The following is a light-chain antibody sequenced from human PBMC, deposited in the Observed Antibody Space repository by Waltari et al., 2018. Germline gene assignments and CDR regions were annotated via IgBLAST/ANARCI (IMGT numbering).Light chain of an antibody. CDR1: SSNIGSNY. J-gene: IGLJ2*01. CDR2: TNN. Sequence: QSVLTQPPSASGTPGQRVIISCSGSSSNIGSNYVYWYQQVPGTAPKLLIYTNNQRPSGVPDRFSGSKSGTSASLAISGLRSEDEADYYCAAWDDSLSGHVVFGGGTKLTAL. V-gene: IGLV1-47*01. CDR3: AAWDDSLSGHVV.